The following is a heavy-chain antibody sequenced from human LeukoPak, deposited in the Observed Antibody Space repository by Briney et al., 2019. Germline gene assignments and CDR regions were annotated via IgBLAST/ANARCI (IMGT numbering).Heavy chain of an antibody. Sequence: PGGSLRLSCAASGSTFDDNGMSWVRQAPGKGLEWVSGINWDGGSTGYADSVKGRFTISRDNAKNSLYLQMNSLRAEDTALYYCARTKQQLVPDAFDIWGQGTMVTVSS. CDR1: GSTFDDNG. V-gene: IGHV3-20*04. CDR2: INWDGGST. J-gene: IGHJ3*02. CDR3: ARTKQQLVPDAFDI. D-gene: IGHD6-13*01.